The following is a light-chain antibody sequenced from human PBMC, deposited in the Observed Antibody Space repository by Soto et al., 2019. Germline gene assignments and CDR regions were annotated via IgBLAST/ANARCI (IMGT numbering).Light chain of an antibody. CDR1: QSVSSW. CDR2: KAS. CDR3: QQYNSFPLT. J-gene: IGKJ4*01. Sequence: DIQMTQSPSTLSASVGDRVAITCRASQSVSSWLAWYQQKPGKAPELLMYKASTLESGVPSRFIGSGSGTEFTLTISSLQPDDFATYYCQQYNSFPLTFGGGTKVEIK. V-gene: IGKV1-5*03.